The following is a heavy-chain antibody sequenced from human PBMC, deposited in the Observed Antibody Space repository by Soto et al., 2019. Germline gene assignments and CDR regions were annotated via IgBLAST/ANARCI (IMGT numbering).Heavy chain of an antibody. CDR2: IIPIFGTA. J-gene: IGHJ6*04. CDR1: GGTFSSYA. Sequence: SVKVSCKASGGTFSSYAISWVRQAPGQGLEWMGGIIPIFGTANYAQKFQGRVTITADKSTSTAYMELSSLRSEDTAVYYCAGDLPRAYMVVDTARRDFAIRGKGPRVTVSS. D-gene: IGHD3-10*01. V-gene: IGHV1-69*06. CDR3: AGDLPRAYMVVDTARRDFAI.